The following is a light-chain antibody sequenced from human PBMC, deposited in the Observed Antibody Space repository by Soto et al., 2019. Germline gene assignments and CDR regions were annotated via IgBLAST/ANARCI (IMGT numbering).Light chain of an antibody. V-gene: IGKV3D-15*01. CDR1: QSVSSS. J-gene: IGKJ2*01. Sequence: EIVMTQSPATLSVSPGERATLSCRASQSVSSSLAWYQHKPGQAPRLLIYGASIRATGIPARFSGSVSGTEFTLTISSLQSEDFAAYYCQQYSNRYTFGQGTKLEIK. CDR2: GAS. CDR3: QQYSNRYT.